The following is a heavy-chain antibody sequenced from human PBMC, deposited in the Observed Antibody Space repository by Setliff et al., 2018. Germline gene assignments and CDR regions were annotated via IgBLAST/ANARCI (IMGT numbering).Heavy chain of an antibody. J-gene: IGHJ4*02. CDR1: GGSISSSSYY. CDR3: ARRETYYNFWSGYYAY. V-gene: IGHV4-39*07. CDR2: IYYSGST. D-gene: IGHD3-3*01. Sequence: PSETLSLTCTVSGGSISSSSYYWGWIRQSPGKGLEWIGSIYYSGSTYYNPSLKSRVTISVDTSKNQFSLKLSSVTAADTAVYYCARRETYYNFWSGYYAYWGQGTLVTVSS.